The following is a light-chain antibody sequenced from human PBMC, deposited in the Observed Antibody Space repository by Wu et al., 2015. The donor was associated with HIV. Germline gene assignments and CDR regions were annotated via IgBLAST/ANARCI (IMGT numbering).Light chain of an antibody. CDR2: GAS. Sequence: EIVLTQSPGTLSLSPGERATLSCRASQSVSSSYLAWYQQKPGQAPRLLIYGASSRATGIPDRFSGSGSGTDFTLTISRLEPEDFAIYFCQQYGHPPITFGQGTRVE. V-gene: IGKV3-20*01. J-gene: IGKJ5*01. CDR3: QQYGHPPIT. CDR1: QSVSSSY.